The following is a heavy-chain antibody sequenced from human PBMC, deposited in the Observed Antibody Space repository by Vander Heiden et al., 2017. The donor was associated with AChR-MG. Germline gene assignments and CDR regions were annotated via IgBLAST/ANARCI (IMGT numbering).Heavy chain of an antibody. CDR1: GGTFSSYA. D-gene: IGHD6-19*01. Sequence: QVQLVQSGAEVKKPGSSVKVSCKASGGTFSSYALSWVRQAPGQGLEWMGGIIPIFGTANYAQKFQGRVTITADESTSTAYMELSSLRSEDTAVYYCARESAGGLAVAGTGVDYWGQGTLVTVSS. CDR2: IIPIFGTA. V-gene: IGHV1-69*01. J-gene: IGHJ4*02. CDR3: ARESAGGLAVAGTGVDY.